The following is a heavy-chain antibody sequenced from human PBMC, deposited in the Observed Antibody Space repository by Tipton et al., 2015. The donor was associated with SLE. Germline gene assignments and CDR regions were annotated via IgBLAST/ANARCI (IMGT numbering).Heavy chain of an antibody. V-gene: IGHV4-59*01. Sequence: PGLVKPSETLSLTCTVSGGSISTYYWSWIRQPPGKGLEWIGYVHYSGRINYNPSLKSRVTISVDTSKNQFSLKLSSVTAADTAVYYCARGYDTSDYFYAFDYWGQGSLITVSS. D-gene: IGHD3-22*01. J-gene: IGHJ4*02. CDR2: VHYSGRI. CDR1: GGSISTYY. CDR3: ARGYDTSDYFYAFDY.